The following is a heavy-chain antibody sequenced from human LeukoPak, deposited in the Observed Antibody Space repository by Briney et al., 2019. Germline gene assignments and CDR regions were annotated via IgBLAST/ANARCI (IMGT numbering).Heavy chain of an antibody. J-gene: IGHJ4*02. D-gene: IGHD3-22*01. CDR3: ARHRIPYDSSGYYPCYDY. CDR2: IYPGDSDT. Sequence: GESLKISCKGSGYSFTSQWIGWVRQMPGKGLEWMGIIYPGDSDTRYSPSFQGQVTISADKSITTAYLQWNSLKASDTAMYYCARHRIPYDSSGYYPCYDYWGQGTLVTVSS. V-gene: IGHV5-51*01. CDR1: GYSFTSQW.